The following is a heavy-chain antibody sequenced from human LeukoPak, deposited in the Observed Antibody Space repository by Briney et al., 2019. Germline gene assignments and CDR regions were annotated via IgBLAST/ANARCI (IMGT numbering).Heavy chain of an antibody. CDR3: ARVISFGDTSDP. D-gene: IGHD3-10*01. V-gene: IGHV3-7*01. J-gene: IGHJ5*02. Sequence: GGSLRLSCEGSGYTFNKFWRNWVRHVPGRGLEWVANISPDGSVRKYVDSVKGRFAISRDNAQNSVSLHMSSLRPDDTAIYYCARVISFGDTSDPWRQGTHVIVSS. CDR1: GYTFNKFW. CDR2: ISPDGSVR.